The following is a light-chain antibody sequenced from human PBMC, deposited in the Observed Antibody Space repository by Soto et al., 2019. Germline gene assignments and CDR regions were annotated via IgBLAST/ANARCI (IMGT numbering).Light chain of an antibody. V-gene: IGLV2-8*01. CDR3: SSYAGSNNYV. CDR2: EIT. Sequence: QSALTQPPSASGFPGQSVTISCTGTSSDIGGYNFVSWYQHHPDKAPKLMIYEITKRPSGVPARFSGSKSDNTASLTVSGLQAEDEADYYCSSYAGSNNYVFGTGTKVTVL. J-gene: IGLJ1*01. CDR1: SSDIGGYNF.